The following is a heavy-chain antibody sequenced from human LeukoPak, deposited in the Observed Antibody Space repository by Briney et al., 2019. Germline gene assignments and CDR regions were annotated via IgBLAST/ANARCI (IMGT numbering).Heavy chain of an antibody. V-gene: IGHV4-34*01. CDR3: ARDLGEAADDAFDI. CDR2: INHSGST. J-gene: IGHJ3*02. CDR1: GGSFSGYY. Sequence: PSETLSLTCAVYGGSFSGYYWSWIRQPPGKGLEWIGEINHSGSTNYNPSLKSRVTISVDTSKNQFSLKLSSVTAADTAVYYCARDLGEAADDAFDIWGQGTMVTVSS. D-gene: IGHD6-13*01.